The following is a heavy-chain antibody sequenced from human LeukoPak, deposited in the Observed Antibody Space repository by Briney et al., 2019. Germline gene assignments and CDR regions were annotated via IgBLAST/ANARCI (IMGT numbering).Heavy chain of an antibody. Sequence: PGGSLRLSCATSGFTFRNYWMSWLRQAPGKGLVWVARIKNGGSSASYAESVKGRFTISRDNARSTLFLQMNSLGVDDTAVYYCAKSVWFDPWGRGILVTVSS. CDR2: IKNGGSSA. V-gene: IGHV3-74*01. CDR3: AKSVWFDP. CDR1: GFTFRNYW. J-gene: IGHJ5*01.